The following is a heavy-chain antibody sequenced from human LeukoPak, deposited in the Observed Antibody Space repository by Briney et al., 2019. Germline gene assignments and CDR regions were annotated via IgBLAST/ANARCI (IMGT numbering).Heavy chain of an antibody. V-gene: IGHV4-59*01. CDR2: IYYSGST. CDR1: GVSISSYY. CDR3: AREVGAAAGPHYYYYGMDV. Sequence: PSETLSLTCTVSGVSISSYYWSWIRQPPGKGLEWIGYIYYSGSTNYNPSLKSRVTISVDTSKNQLSLKLSSVTAADTAVYYCAREVGAAAGPHYYYYGMDVWGQGTTVTVSS. D-gene: IGHD6-13*01. J-gene: IGHJ6*02.